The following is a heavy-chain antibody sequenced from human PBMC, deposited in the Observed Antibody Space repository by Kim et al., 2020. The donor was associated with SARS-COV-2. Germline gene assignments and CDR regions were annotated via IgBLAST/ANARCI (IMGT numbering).Heavy chain of an antibody. CDR3: ARVSGSSGYYY. D-gene: IGHD3-22*01. CDR2: INHSGST. CDR1: GGSFSGYY. V-gene: IGHV4-34*01. J-gene: IGHJ4*02. Sequence: SETLSLTCAVYGGSFSGYYWSWIRQPPGKGLEWIGEINHSGSTNYNPSLKSRVTISVDTSKNQFSLKLSSVTAADTAVYYCARVSGSSGYYYWGQGTLVTVSS.